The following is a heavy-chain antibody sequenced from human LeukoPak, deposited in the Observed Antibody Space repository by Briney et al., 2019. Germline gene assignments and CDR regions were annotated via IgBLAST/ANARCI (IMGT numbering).Heavy chain of an antibody. D-gene: IGHD3-22*01. Sequence: KSGGSLRLSCAASGFTFSSYSMNWVRQAPGKGLEWVSSISSSSSYIYYADSVKGRFTISRDNAKNSLYLQMNSLRAEDTAVYYCARERGYYDSSGYYRPPLMDFQHWGQGTLVTVSS. CDR1: GFTFSSYS. J-gene: IGHJ1*01. CDR2: ISSSSSYI. V-gene: IGHV3-21*01. CDR3: ARERGYYDSSGYYRPPLMDFQH.